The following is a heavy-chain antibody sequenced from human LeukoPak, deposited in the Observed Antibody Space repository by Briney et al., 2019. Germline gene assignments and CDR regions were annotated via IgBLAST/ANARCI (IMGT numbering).Heavy chain of an antibody. J-gene: IGHJ4*02. D-gene: IGHD1/OR15-1a*01. Sequence: PGGSLRLSCAASGFTFSSYAMHWVRQAPGKGLEWVAVISYDGSNKYYADSVKGRFTISRDNSKNTLYLQMNSLRAEDTAVYYCASNNGGDYWGQGTLVTVSS. CDR1: GFTFSSYA. CDR3: ASNNGGDY. CDR2: ISYDGSNK. V-gene: IGHV3-30*01.